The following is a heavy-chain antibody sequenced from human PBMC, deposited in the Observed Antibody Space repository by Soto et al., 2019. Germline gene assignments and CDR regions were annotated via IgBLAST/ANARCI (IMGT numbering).Heavy chain of an antibody. D-gene: IGHD2-2*02. V-gene: IGHV1-18*01. Sequence: ASVKVSCKASGYTFTRAGISWVRQATGQGLEWMGWISAYNGNTNYAQKLQGRVTMTTDTSTSTAYMELRSLRSDDTAVYYCARVCSSTSCYNTNPYFDYWGQGTLVTVSS. CDR3: ARVCSSTSCYNTNPYFDY. CDR2: ISAYNGNT. J-gene: IGHJ4*02. CDR1: GYTFTRAG.